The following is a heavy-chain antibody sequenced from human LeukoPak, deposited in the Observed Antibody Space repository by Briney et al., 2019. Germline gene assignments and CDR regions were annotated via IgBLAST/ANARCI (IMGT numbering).Heavy chain of an antibody. J-gene: IGHJ6*03. CDR3: ARGSKDFWSGYYYYMDV. CDR2: VNSDGSST. D-gene: IGHD3-3*01. Sequence: GGSLRLSCAASGFTFSSYWMHWVRQAPGKGLVWVSRVNSDGSSTSYADSVKGRFTISRDNAKNTLYLQMNSLRAEDTAVYYCARGSKDFWSGYYYYMDVWGKGTTVAVFS. CDR1: GFTFSSYW. V-gene: IGHV3-74*01.